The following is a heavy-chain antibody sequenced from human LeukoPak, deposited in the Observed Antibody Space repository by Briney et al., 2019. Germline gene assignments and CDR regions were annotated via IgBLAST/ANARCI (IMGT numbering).Heavy chain of an antibody. CDR1: GFTFSNAW. V-gene: IGHV3-15*01. CDR3: TTYIVVVPAAAR. D-gene: IGHD2-2*01. J-gene: IGHJ4*02. Sequence: GGSLRLSCAASGFTFSNAWMSWVRQAPGKELERVGRIKSKTDGGTTDYAAPVKGRFTISRDDSKNTLYLQMNSLKTEDTAVYYCTTYIVVVPAAARWGQGTLVTVSS. CDR2: IKSKTDGGTT.